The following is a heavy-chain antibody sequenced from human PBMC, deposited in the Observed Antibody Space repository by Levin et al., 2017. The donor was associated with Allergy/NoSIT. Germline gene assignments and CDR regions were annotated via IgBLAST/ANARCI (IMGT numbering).Heavy chain of an antibody. Sequence: GESLKISCAASGFDFSSYGMHWVRQGPGKGLEWVGVISYEGTHKFYADSVKGRFTISRDNSKNTLFLHMNSLSAEDTAVYYCARDRASGFYDLFDYCGQGTLVAVSS. CDR2: ISYEGTHK. CDR1: GFDFSSYG. V-gene: IGHV3-30*03. J-gene: IGHJ4*02. D-gene: IGHD3-22*01. CDR3: ARDRASGFYDLFDY.